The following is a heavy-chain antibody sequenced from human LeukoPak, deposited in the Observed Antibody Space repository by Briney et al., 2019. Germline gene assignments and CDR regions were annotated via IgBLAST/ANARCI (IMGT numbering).Heavy chain of an antibody. CDR1: VYTFSAYY. Sequence: ASVKVSCKASVYTFSAYYMHWVRQAPGQGPEWMGWIDTNTGGTKYAQKFQGRLTITRDTAIATVYMELTSLISDDAAVYYCASEAFCAGGSCYLQRVASWGPGTLVTVSS. CDR3: ASEAFCAGGSCYLQRVAS. J-gene: IGHJ4*02. V-gene: IGHV1-2*02. CDR2: IDTNTGGT. D-gene: IGHD2-15*01.